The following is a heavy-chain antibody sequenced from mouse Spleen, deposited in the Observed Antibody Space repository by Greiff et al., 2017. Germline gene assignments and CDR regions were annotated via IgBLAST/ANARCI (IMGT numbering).Heavy chain of an antibody. CDR3: ARYETYYYAMEY. Sequence: EVQVVESGGGLVKPGGSLKLSCAASGFTFSDYGMHWVRQAPEKGLEWVAYISSGSSTIYYADTVKGRFTISRDNAKNTLFLQLTSLRFEVPAMYFCARYETYYYAMEYSGQETPLTVSS. CDR1: GFTFSDYG. J-gene: IGHJ4*01. CDR2: ISSGSSTI. V-gene: IGHV5-17*01. D-gene: IGHD2-12*01.